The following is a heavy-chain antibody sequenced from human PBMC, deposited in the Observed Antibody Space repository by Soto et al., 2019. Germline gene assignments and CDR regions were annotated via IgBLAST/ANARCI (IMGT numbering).Heavy chain of an antibody. CDR3: ATQLFSVFGRGWFDP. Sequence: PSETLSLTCTVSGGSISSYYWSWIRQPPGKGLEWIGYIYYSGSTNYNPSLKSRVTISVDTSKNQFSLKLSSVTAADTAVYYCATQLFSVFGRGWFDPWGQGTLVTGSS. CDR2: IYYSGST. D-gene: IGHD2-2*01. V-gene: IGHV4-59*01. CDR1: GGSISSYY. J-gene: IGHJ5*02.